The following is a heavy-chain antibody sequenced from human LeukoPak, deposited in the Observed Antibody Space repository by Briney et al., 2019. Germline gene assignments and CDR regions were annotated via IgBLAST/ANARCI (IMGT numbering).Heavy chain of an antibody. Sequence: NPSETLSLTCTVSGGSINTPNYYWGWIRQTPGKGLEWIGNIFYSGGTYYSPSLTSRVTISLDTSRNQFSLKLNSVTAADTAVYYCAKSNGYGLLDIWGQGTMVTVSS. V-gene: IGHV4-39*07. D-gene: IGHD3-10*01. CDR1: GGSINTPNYY. CDR2: IFYSGGT. J-gene: IGHJ3*02. CDR3: AKSNGYGLLDI.